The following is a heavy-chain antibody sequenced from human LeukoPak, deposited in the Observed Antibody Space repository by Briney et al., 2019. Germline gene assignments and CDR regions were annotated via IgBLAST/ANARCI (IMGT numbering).Heavy chain of an antibody. CDR1: GFTFSSYS. D-gene: IGHD1-14*01. CDR3: AREVGHRGSYYMDV. CDR2: ISSSSSYI. J-gene: IGHJ6*03. Sequence: GGSLRLSCAASGFTFSSYSMNWVRQAPGKGLEWVSSISSSSSYIYYADSVKGRFTISRDNAKNSLYLQMNSLRAEDTAVYYCAREVGHRGSYYMDVWGKGTTVTVSS. V-gene: IGHV3-21*01.